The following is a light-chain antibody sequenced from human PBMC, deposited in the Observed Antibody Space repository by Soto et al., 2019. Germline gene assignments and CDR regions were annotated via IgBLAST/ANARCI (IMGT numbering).Light chain of an antibody. CDR3: SSYTSTNFVI. J-gene: IGLJ2*01. CDR2: DVS. Sequence: QSALTQPASVSGSPGQSITISCTGSSGDIGDYKYVSWYKQHPGKAPKLMIYDVSNRPSGVSNRFSASKSVNTASLTISGLQAEDEADYYCSSYTSTNFVIFGGGTKLIVL. V-gene: IGLV2-14*01. CDR1: SGDIGDYKY.